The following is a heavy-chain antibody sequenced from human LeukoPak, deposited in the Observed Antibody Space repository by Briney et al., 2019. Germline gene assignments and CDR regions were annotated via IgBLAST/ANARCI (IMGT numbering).Heavy chain of an antibody. CDR2: ISYDGSNK. CDR3: ARGNERDWNADAFDI. J-gene: IGHJ3*02. V-gene: IGHV3-30*14. D-gene: IGHD1-1*01. CDR1: GFTFSSYA. Sequence: GGSLRLSCAASGFTFSSYAMHWVRQAPGKGLEWVAVISYDGSNKYYADSVKGRFTISRDNSKNTLYLQMNSLRAEDTAVYYCARGNERDWNADAFDIWGQGTMVTVSS.